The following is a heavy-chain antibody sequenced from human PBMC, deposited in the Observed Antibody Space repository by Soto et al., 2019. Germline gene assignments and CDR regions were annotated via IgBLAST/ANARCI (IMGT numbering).Heavy chain of an antibody. CDR3: ARSIVVVTAADY. D-gene: IGHD2-21*02. CDR1: GYTFTSYA. V-gene: IGHV1-3*01. J-gene: IGHJ4*02. Sequence: QVQLVQSGAEVKKPGASVKVSCKASGYTFTSYAMHWVRQAPGQRLEGMGWINAGNGNTKYSQKFQGRVTITRDTCASTAYMELSSLRSEDTSVYYCARSIVVVTAADYWGQGTLVTVSS. CDR2: INAGNGNT.